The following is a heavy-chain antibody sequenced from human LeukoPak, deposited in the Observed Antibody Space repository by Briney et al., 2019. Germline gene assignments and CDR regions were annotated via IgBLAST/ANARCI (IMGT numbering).Heavy chain of an antibody. J-gene: IGHJ4*02. D-gene: IGHD3-3*01. CDR1: GYTFTSYY. CDR2: INPSGGST. CDR3: ARENDFWSGYYRKPFYFDY. V-gene: IGHV1-46*01. Sequence: ASVKVSCKASGYTFTSYYIHWVRQAPGQGLEWMGIINPSGGSTSYAQKFQGRVTMTRDTSTSTVYMELSSLRSEDAAVYYCARENDFWSGYYRKPFYFDYWGQGTLVTVSS.